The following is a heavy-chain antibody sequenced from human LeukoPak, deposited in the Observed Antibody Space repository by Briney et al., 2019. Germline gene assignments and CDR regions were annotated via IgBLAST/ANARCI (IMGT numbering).Heavy chain of an antibody. Sequence: SETLSLTCTVSGGSISSRSSYWGWIRQPPGKGLEWLGNIYYSGSTYYNPSLKSRLTIPVDTSKNQFSLKLTSVTAADTAVYYCVRSLRAFDIWGQGTMVIVSS. CDR2: IYYSGST. CDR3: VRSLRAFDI. CDR1: GGSISSRSSY. V-gene: IGHV4-39*07. J-gene: IGHJ3*02.